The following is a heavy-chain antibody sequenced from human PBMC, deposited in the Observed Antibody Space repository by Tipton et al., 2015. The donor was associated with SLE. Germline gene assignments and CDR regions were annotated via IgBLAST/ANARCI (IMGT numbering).Heavy chain of an antibody. V-gene: IGHV3-30*04. CDR2: ISYDGSNK. D-gene: IGHD6-19*01. Sequence: SLRLSCAASGFTFSSYAMHWVRQAPGKGLEWVAVISYDGSNKYYADSVKGRFTISRDNSKNTLYLQMNSLRVEDTAVYYCARDLTGSAWYGFDFWGQGTLVTVSS. J-gene: IGHJ4*02. CDR1: GFTFSSYA. CDR3: ARDLTGSAWYGFDF.